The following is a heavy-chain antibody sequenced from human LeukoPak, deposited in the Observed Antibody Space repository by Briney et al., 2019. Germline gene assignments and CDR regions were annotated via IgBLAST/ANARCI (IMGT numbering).Heavy chain of an antibody. CDR1: AYTFTDYY. J-gene: IGHJ4*02. Sequence: ASVKVSCKASAYTFTDYYMHWVRQAPGQGLEWMGWINPNSGGTNYAQKFQGRVTMTRDTSISTAYMELSRLRSDDTAVYYCARDRVVVPAAFDYWGQGTLVTVSS. CDR3: ARDRVVVPAAFDY. CDR2: INPNSGGT. V-gene: IGHV1-2*02. D-gene: IGHD2-2*01.